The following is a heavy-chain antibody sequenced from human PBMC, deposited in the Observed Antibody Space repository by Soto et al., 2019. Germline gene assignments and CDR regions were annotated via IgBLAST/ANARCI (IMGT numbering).Heavy chain of an antibody. CDR3: ATWVYCGGDCYTLAFQH. D-gene: IGHD2-21*02. J-gene: IGHJ1*01. V-gene: IGHV1-24*01. Sequence: ASVKVSFKVSGYTLTELSMHWLRQAPGKGLEWMGGFDPEDGETIYAQKFQGRVTMTEDTSTDTAYMELSSLRSEDTAVYYCATWVYCGGDCYTLAFQHWGQGTLVTVSS. CDR2: FDPEDGET. CDR1: GYTLTELS.